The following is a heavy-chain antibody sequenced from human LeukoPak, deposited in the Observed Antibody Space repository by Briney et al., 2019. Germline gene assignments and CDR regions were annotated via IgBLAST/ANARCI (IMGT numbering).Heavy chain of an antibody. CDR3: AKAAGVKTFGEVIVSTHRPNIDY. CDR2: ISSSRSSI. V-gene: IGHV3-21*01. CDR1: GFTFSSYT. D-gene: IGHD3-16*02. Sequence: GGSLRLSCAASGFTFSSYTMNWVRQAPGKGLEWVSSISSSRSSIYCADSMKGRFTISRDNSKNTLYLQMNSLRTEDTAVYYCAKAAGVKTFGEVIVSTHRPNIDYWGQGTLVIVSS. J-gene: IGHJ4*02.